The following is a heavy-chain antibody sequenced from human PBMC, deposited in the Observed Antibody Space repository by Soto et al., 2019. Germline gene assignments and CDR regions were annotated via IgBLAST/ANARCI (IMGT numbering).Heavy chain of an antibody. CDR1: GYTFTSYG. V-gene: IGHV1-18*01. Sequence: QVKLVQSGAEVKKPGASVKVSCKASGYTFTSYGISWVRQAPGQGLEWMGWISAYNGNTNYAQKLQGRVTRTPDTSTSTAYMELRSLRSDDTSVYYCAREGRYCRSTSCYDDFWSGSPNFDSWGQGTLVTVSS. J-gene: IGHJ4*02. CDR2: ISAYNGNT. CDR3: AREGRYCRSTSCYDDFWSGSPNFDS. D-gene: IGHD2-2*01.